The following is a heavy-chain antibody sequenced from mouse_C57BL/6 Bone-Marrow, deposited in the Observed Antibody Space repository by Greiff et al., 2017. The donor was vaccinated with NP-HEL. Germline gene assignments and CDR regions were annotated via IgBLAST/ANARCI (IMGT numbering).Heavy chain of an antibody. CDR3: ARALYDGYTWFAY. J-gene: IGHJ3*01. CDR1: GYSITSGYY. CDR2: ISYDGSN. D-gene: IGHD2-3*01. V-gene: IGHV3-6*01. Sequence: ESGPGLVKPSQSLSLTCSVTGYSITSGYYWNWIRQFPGNKLEWMGYISYDGSNNYNPSLKNRISITRDTSKNQFFLKLNSVTTEDTATYYCARALYDGYTWFAYWGQGTLVTVSA.